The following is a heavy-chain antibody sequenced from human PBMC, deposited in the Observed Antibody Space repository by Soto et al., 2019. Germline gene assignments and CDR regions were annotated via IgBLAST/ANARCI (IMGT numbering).Heavy chain of an antibody. CDR3: VKALDFDDLRGSRRPYPDS. D-gene: IGHD3-16*01. CDR2: ISASGGGT. CDR1: GFTFTPYA. Sequence: GGSLRLSCAVSGFTFTPYAMNWVRQAPGKGLEWVSSISASGGGTYYADSVRGRFNISRDNSKNTLYLQMNWLRAEDTAIYYCVKALDFDDLRGSRRPYPDSWGQASLVTV. J-gene: IGHJ5*02. V-gene: IGHV3-23*01.